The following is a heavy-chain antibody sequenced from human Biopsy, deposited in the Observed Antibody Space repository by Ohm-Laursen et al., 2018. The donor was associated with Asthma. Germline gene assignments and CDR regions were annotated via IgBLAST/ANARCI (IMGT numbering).Heavy chain of an antibody. D-gene: IGHD4-17*01. CDR2: HDHEEGGT. CDR3: ASDFPKDYVRYNFQF. V-gene: IGHV1-24*01. CDR1: GYSLTDLS. J-gene: IGHJ4*02. Sequence: ASVKVSCKTSGYSLTDLSMHWVRQAPGQGLEWMGGHDHEEGGTVNARRFQGRVTMTEDTSTDTAYMELSSLSSDDTAVYYCASDFPKDYVRYNFQFWGQGTLVTVS.